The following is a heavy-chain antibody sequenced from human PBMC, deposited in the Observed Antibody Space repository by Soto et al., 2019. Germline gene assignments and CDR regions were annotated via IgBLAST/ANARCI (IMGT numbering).Heavy chain of an antibody. CDR1: GFTFNYYP. J-gene: IGHJ6*02. D-gene: IGHD6-19*01. CDR3: ARLPGHLVAVLYIYPLDGREAMSDVDV. CDR2: VSFDGSNK. V-gene: IGHV3-30-3*01. Sequence: QMQLVESGGGVVQPGGSLRLSCAASGFTFNYYPMHWVRQAPGKGLEWVAVVSFDGSNKYYADSVKGRFTISKDNSKNTLYLPMNSLRREDTAVYYCARLPGHLVAVLYIYPLDGREAMSDVDVWGQGTTVTVSS.